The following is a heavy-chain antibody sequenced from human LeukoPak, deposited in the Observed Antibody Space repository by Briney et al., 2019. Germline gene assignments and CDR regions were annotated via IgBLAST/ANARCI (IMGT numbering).Heavy chain of an antibody. Sequence: SETLSLTCTVSGGSISSGSYYWSWIRQPPGKGLERIGYIYYSGSTNYNPSLKSRVTISVDTSKNQFSLKLSSVTAADTAVYYCARVRARYCSGGSCYKSAFDIWGQGTMVTVSS. CDR2: IYYSGST. J-gene: IGHJ3*02. CDR1: GGSISSGSYY. V-gene: IGHV4-61*01. D-gene: IGHD2-15*01. CDR3: ARVRARYCSGGSCYKSAFDI.